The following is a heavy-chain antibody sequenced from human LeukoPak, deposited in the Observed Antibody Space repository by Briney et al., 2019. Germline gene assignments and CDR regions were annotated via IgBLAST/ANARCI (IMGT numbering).Heavy chain of an antibody. CDR2: ISSISSTI. CDR1: GFTFSSYS. J-gene: IGHJ4*02. CDR3: ARALLPYCSSTSCYEDY. Sequence: GGSLRLSCAASGFTFSSYSMNWVRQAPGKGLEWVSYISSISSTIYYADSVKGRFTISRDNAKNSLYLQMNSLRAEDTAVYYCARALLPYCSSTSCYEDYWGQGTLVSVSS. V-gene: IGHV3-48*01. D-gene: IGHD2-2*01.